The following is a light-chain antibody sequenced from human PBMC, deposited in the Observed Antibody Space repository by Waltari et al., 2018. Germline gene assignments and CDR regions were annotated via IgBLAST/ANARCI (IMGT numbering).Light chain of an antibody. CDR2: DAS. J-gene: IGKJ4*01. CDR3: QQSSNWRLT. V-gene: IGKV3-11*01. CDR1: RSVSNY. Sequence: EIVLTQSPATLSVSPAERATLSSRASRSVSNYLAWYQQKPGQAPRLLIYDASNRATGIPGRFSGSGSGTDFTLTSSRLGPEDSAVYYCQQSSNWRLTFGGGTKVEIK.